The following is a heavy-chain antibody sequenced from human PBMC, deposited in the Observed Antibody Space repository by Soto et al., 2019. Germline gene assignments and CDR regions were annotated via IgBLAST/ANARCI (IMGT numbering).Heavy chain of an antibody. J-gene: IGHJ4*02. D-gene: IGHD3-9*01. Sequence: QVHLVQSGAEVKKPGAPVKVSCKTSGYIFSLYSISWVRQAPGQVLEWMGWISGYNGNTNYAQNFQDRVTMTTDTSTSTAYMELRSLRSDDTAVYYCARGMGLAADFDFWGQGTLVTVSS. CDR3: ARGMGLAADFDF. V-gene: IGHV1-18*01. CDR2: ISGYNGNT. CDR1: GYIFSLYS.